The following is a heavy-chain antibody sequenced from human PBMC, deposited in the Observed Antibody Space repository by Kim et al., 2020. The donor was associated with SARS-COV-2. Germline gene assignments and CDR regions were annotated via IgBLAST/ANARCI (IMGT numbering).Heavy chain of an antibody. Sequence: SETLSLTCTVSGGSISSYYWSWIRQPPGKGLEWIGYIYYSGSTNYNPSLKSRVTISVDTSKNQFSLKLSSVTAADTAVYYCARGLGYCSGGSCYNYYGMDVWGQGTTVTVSS. V-gene: IGHV4-59*13. CDR3: ARGLGYCSGGSCYNYYGMDV. CDR1: GGSISSYY. D-gene: IGHD2-15*01. J-gene: IGHJ6*02. CDR2: IYYSGST.